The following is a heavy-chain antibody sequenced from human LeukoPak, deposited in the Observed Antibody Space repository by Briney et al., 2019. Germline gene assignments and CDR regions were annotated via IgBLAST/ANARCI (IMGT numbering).Heavy chain of an antibody. CDR2: ISVDGDST. Sequence: GGSLRLSCAASGFNFDDYAMHWLRQAPGKGLEWVSLISVDGDSTYYADSVKGRFTISRDNSKNSLYLQVNSMRTEDNGLYYCAKEMGRGYLGGVFDIWGQGTMVTVSS. CDR1: GFNFDDYA. V-gene: IGHV3-43*02. J-gene: IGHJ3*02. D-gene: IGHD3-10*01. CDR3: AKEMGRGYLGGVFDI.